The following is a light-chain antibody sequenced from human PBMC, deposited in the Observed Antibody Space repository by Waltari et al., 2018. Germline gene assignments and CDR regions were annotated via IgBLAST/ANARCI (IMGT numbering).Light chain of an antibody. V-gene: IGLV6-57*04. Sequence: NFMLTQPHSVSESPGKTLTISCTRSSGSIASNYVQWYQQRPGIAPITVIYEVNERPPGVPVRFSGSIDSSSNSASLTISGLKTEDEADYYCQSYNSSNVIFGGGTKLTVL. CDR1: SGSIASNY. CDR2: EVN. CDR3: QSYNSSNVI. J-gene: IGLJ2*01.